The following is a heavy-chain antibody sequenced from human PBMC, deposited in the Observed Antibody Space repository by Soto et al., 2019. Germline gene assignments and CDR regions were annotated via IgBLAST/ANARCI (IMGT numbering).Heavy chain of an antibody. J-gene: IGHJ2*01. Sequence: PGGSLRLSCAASGFTFSSYGMHWVRQAPGKGLEWVAVIWYDGSNKYYADSVKGRFTISRDNSKNTLYLQMNSLRAEDTAVYYCARDEVDSSGWTDWYFDLWGRGTLVTVSS. CDR1: GFTFSSYG. CDR2: IWYDGSNK. CDR3: ARDEVDSSGWTDWYFDL. V-gene: IGHV3-33*01. D-gene: IGHD6-19*01.